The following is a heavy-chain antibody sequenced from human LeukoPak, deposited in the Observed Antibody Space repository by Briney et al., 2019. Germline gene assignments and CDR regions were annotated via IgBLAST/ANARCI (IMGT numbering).Heavy chain of an antibody. J-gene: IGHJ6*03. D-gene: IGHD4-11*01. CDR2: ISSSSSYI. CDR3: ARDATDFYSNSYYYYYMDV. Sequence: GGSLRLSCAASGFTFSSYSMNWVRQAPGKGLEWVSSISSSSSYIYYADSVKGRFTISRDNAKNSLYLQMNSLRAEDTAVYYCARDATDFYSNSYYYYYMDVWGKGTTVTVSS. V-gene: IGHV3-21*01. CDR1: GFTFSSYS.